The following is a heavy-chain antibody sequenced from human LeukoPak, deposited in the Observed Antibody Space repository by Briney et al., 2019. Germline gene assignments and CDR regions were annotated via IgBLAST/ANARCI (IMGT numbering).Heavy chain of an antibody. CDR2: ISAYNGNT. CDR1: GYTFTSYG. CDR3: ARGTPGYSYGSVPFDY. Sequence: PSVNVSCTASGYTFTSYGTSCVPHAPEQRLEWMGWISAYNGNTNYAQKLQGRVTMTTDTSTSTAYMELRSLRSDDTAVYYCARGTPGYSYGSVPFDYWGQGTLVTVSS. V-gene: IGHV1-18*01. J-gene: IGHJ4*02. D-gene: IGHD5-18*01.